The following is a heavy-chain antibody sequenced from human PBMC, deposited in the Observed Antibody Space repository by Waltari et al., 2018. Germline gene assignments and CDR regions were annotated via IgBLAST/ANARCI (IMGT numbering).Heavy chain of an antibody. CDR1: GFTVSSNY. CDR2: IYSGAEV. V-gene: IGHV3-53*01. J-gene: IGHJ6*02. CDR3: ARDVAMGLFGIPDHHGWDV. D-gene: IGHD3-10*01. Sequence: EVQLVESGGGLIQPGGSLRLSWSASGFTVSSNYMNWIRQAPGKGLGWVSGIYSGAEVHYGDSVKGRFTISRDKNKNTVDLQMNTLRIEDTAIYYCARDVAMGLFGIPDHHGWDVWGQGTTVIVSS.